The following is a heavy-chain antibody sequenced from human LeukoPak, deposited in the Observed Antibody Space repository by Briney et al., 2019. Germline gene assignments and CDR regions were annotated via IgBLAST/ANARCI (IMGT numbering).Heavy chain of an antibody. J-gene: IGHJ4*02. CDR3: ARDEEYSSSGRVDY. V-gene: IGHV3-21*01. CDR1: GFTFSSYS. Sequence: GGSLRPSCAASGFTFSSYSMNWVRQAPGKGLEWVSSISSASSYIYYADSVKGRFTISRDNAKNSLYLQMNSLRAEDTAVYYCARDEEYSSSGRVDYWGQGTLVTVSS. D-gene: IGHD3-22*01. CDR2: ISSASSYI.